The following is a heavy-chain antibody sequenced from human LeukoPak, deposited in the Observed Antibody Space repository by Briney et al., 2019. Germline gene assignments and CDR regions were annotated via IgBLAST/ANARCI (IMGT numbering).Heavy chain of an antibody. D-gene: IGHD2-21*01. V-gene: IGHV3-7*01. CDR2: IKQDGSEK. Sequence: GGSLRLSCAASGFTFSSYWMSWVRQAPGKGLEWVANIKQDGSEKYYVDSVKGRFTISRDNVENSLYLQMNSLRVEDTAVYYCASPGEGGRLWDFDYWGQGTLVTVSS. CDR1: GFTFSSYW. J-gene: IGHJ4*02. CDR3: ASPGEGGRLWDFDY.